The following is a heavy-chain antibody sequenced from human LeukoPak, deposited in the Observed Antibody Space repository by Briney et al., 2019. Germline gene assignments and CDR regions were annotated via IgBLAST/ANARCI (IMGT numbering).Heavy chain of an antibody. J-gene: IGHJ5*02. CDR2: ISFDGSDT. V-gene: IGHV3-30*04. CDR1: GFSFVTYS. D-gene: IGHD3-9*01. Sequence: PGGSLRLSCGASGFSFVTYSMHWVRQAPGKGLEWVAVISFDGSDTEYADSMKGRATISRDNSQKTLYLQMSSLRPEDTAIYYCAGDLTRYRLDRWGQGTLVTVSS. CDR3: AGDLTRYRLDR.